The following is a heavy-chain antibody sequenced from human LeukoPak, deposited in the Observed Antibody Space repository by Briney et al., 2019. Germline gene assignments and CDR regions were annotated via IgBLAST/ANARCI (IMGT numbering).Heavy chain of an antibody. Sequence: PGGSLRLSCAASGFTFSSYGMHWVRQAPGKGLEWVAVISYDGSNKYYADSVKGRFTISRDNSKNTLYLQMNSLRAEDTAVYYCAKDPGYYDSSGYPTYGMDVWGQGTTVTVSS. CDR2: ISYDGSNK. CDR1: GFTFSSYG. CDR3: AKDPGYYDSSGYPTYGMDV. D-gene: IGHD3-22*01. V-gene: IGHV3-30*18. J-gene: IGHJ6*02.